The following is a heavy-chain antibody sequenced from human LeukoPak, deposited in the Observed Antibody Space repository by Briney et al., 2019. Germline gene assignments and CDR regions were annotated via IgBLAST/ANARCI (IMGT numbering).Heavy chain of an antibody. J-gene: IGHJ3*02. CDR1: GGSISSGGYY. D-gene: IGHD6-13*01. CDR3: ARDGVAAGTWYAFDI. Sequence: SETLSLTRTVSGGSISSGGYYWSWIRQHPGKGLEWFGYIYYTGSTYYNPSLKRRVTISVDTSKNQFSLKLSSVTAADTAVYYCARDGVAAGTWYAFDIWGQGTMVTVSS. CDR2: IYYTGST. V-gene: IGHV4-31*03.